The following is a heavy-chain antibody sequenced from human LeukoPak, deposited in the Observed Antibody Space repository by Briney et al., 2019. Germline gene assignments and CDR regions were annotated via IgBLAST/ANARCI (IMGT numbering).Heavy chain of an antibody. J-gene: IGHJ5*02. D-gene: IGHD3-3*01. V-gene: IGHV5-51*01. CDR1: GYSFTSYW. CDR2: IYPGDSDT. Sequence: GESLKISCKGSGYSFTSYWIGWVRQMPGKGLEWMGIIYPGDSDTRYSPSFQGQVTIPADKSISTAYLQWSSLKASDTAMYYCARLGGSRNSIWSGYFDPWGQGTLVTVSS. CDR3: ARLGGSRNSIWSGYFDP.